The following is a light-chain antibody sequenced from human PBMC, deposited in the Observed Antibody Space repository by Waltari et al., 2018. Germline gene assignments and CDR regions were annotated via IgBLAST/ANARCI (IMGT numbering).Light chain of an antibody. V-gene: IGLV4-69*01. CDR3: QTWGTGIHGA. CDR2: LNSDGSH. Sequence: QLVLTQSPSASASLGASVKLTCTLSRAHSSYAIAWHQQQPEKGPRYLMKLNSDGSHNKGDGIPDRFSGSSSGADRYLTISSLQSEDEADYYCQTWGTGIHGAFGGGTKLTVL. J-gene: IGLJ2*01. CDR1: RAHSSYA.